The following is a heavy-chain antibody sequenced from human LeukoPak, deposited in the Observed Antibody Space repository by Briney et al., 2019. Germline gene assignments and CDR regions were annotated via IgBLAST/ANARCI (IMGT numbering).Heavy chain of an antibody. V-gene: IGHV4-30-4*08. Sequence: KPGGSLRLSCAASGFTFSDYYWSWIRQPPGKGLEWIGYIYYSGSTYYNPSLKSRVTISVDTSKNQFSLNLSSVTAADTAVYYCARRLPISNYYYYYMDVWGKGTTVTVSS. CDR1: GFTFSDYY. CDR3: ARRLPISNYYYYYMDV. D-gene: IGHD3-9*01. J-gene: IGHJ6*03. CDR2: IYYSGST.